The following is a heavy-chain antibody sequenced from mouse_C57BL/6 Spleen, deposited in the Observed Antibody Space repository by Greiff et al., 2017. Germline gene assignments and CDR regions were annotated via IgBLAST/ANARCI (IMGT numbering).Heavy chain of an antibody. CDR1: GYTFTSYW. Sequence: QVQLKQSGAELVKPGASVKLSCKASGYTFTSYWMHWVKQRPGKGLEWIGMIHPNSGSTNYNEKFKSKATLTVDKSSSTAYMQLSSLTSEDSAVYYCARNVYGREFAYWGQGTLVTVSA. V-gene: IGHV1-64*01. CDR3: ARNVYGREFAY. D-gene: IGHD1-1*01. CDR2: IHPNSGST. J-gene: IGHJ3*01.